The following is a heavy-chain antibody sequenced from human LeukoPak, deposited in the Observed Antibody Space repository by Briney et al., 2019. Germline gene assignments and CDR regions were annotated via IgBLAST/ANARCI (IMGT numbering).Heavy chain of an antibody. J-gene: IGHJ4*02. D-gene: IGHD2/OR15-2a*01. CDR1: GNYW. V-gene: IGHV3-74*01. Sequence: GASLRLSCAASGNYWMHWVRQAPGKGLVWVSHINSDGRWTSYADSVKGRFTISKDNAKNTVYLQMNNLRAEDTAVYYCVSFYEAYWGRGTLVTVSS. CDR3: VSFYEAY. CDR2: INSDGRWT.